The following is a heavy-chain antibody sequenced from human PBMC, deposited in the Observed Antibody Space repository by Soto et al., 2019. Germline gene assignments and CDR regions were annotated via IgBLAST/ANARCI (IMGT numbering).Heavy chain of an antibody. CDR1: CTSINSTNCY. CDR3: ARQPGTPYYYYYYMDV. V-gene: IGHV4-39*01. Sequence: SVTLSLTCTILCTSINSTNCYWALISYPPEKGLEWIGSIYYSGSTYYNPSLKSRVTISVDTSKNQFSLKLSSVTAADTAVYYCARQPGTPYYYYYYMDVWGKGTTVT. D-gene: IGHD1-1*01. J-gene: IGHJ6*03. CDR2: IYYSGST.